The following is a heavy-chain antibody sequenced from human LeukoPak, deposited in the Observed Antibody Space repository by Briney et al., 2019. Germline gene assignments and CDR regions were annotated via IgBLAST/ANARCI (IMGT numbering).Heavy chain of an antibody. D-gene: IGHD3-3*01. CDR3: AREGITIFGVAKNWFDP. J-gene: IGHJ5*02. CDR2: ISSSSSYI. CDR1: GFTFSSYS. V-gene: IGHV3-21*01. Sequence: GGSLRLSCAASGFTFSSYSMNWARQAPGKGLEWVSSISSSSSYIYYADSVKGRFTISRDNAKNSLYLQMNSLRAEDTAVYYCAREGITIFGVAKNWFDPWGQGTLVTVSS.